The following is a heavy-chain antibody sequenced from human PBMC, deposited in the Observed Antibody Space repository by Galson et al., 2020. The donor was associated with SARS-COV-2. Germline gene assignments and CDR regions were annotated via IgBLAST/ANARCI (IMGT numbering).Heavy chain of an antibody. D-gene: IGHD3-3*01. CDR1: GGSISSYL. J-gene: IGHJ3*02. Sequence: SETLSLTCTVSGGSISSYLWSWIRQSPGKGLEWIGYIFYSGNTNYNPSLKSRVTISVDTSKNQFSLNLRSVTAADKAIHYCARPRRPRSDYYYDPVDIWGQGTLVTVSS. CDR2: IFYSGNT. CDR3: ARPRRPRSDYYYDPVDI. V-gene: IGHV4-59*08.